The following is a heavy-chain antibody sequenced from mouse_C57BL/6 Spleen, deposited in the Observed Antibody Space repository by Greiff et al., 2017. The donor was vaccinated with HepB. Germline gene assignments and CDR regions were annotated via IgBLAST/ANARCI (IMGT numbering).Heavy chain of an antibody. CDR3: ARLRDYDDFDY. CDR1: GYTFTSYW. V-gene: IGHV1-52*01. Sequence: QVQLKQPGAELVRPGSSVKLSCKASGYTFTSYWMHWVKQRPIQGLEWIGNIDPSDSETHYNQKFKDKATLTVDKSSSTAYMQLSSLTSEDSAVYYCARLRDYDDFDYWGQGTTLTVSS. CDR2: IDPSDSET. J-gene: IGHJ2*01. D-gene: IGHD2-4*01.